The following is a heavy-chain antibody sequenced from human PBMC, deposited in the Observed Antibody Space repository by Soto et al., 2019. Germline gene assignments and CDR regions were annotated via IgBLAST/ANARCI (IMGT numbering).Heavy chain of an antibody. CDR3: ASRPRYCSSTSCYRLYYYYGMDV. J-gene: IGHJ6*02. CDR1: GFTFSSYS. CDR2: ISSSSSYI. Sequence: LRLSCAASGFTFSSYSVNWVRQAPGKGLEWVSSISSSSSYIYYADSVKGRFTISRDNAKNSLYLQMNSLRAEDTAVYYCASRPRYCSSTSCYRLYYYYGMDVWGQGTTVTVSS. V-gene: IGHV3-21*01. D-gene: IGHD2-2*01.